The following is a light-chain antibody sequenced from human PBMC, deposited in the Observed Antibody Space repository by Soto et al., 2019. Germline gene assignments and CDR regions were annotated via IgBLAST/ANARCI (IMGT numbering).Light chain of an antibody. V-gene: IGKV1-9*01. J-gene: IGKJ5*01. CDR1: QGIASY. CDR2: DVS. Sequence: DVQLTQSPSFLSASVGDRVAITCRASQGIASYLAWYQQKPVKAPKLRIYDVSTSQSGAPSRFSGSGSGTEFTLTISSLQPEDFATYFCQQVNSYPITFGQGTRLE. CDR3: QQVNSYPIT.